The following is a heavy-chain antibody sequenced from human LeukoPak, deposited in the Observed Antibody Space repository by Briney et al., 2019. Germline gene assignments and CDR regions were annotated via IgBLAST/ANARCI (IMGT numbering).Heavy chain of an antibody. CDR3: ARGRGSYSLDY. J-gene: IGHJ4*02. V-gene: IGHV1-2*02. CDR2: INPNSGGT. Sequence: ASVKVSCKASRYTFAGYSMHWVRQAPGQGLEWMGWINPNSGGTNYAQKFQGRVTMTGDTSISTAYMELSRLTSDYTAVYYCARGRGSYSLDYWGQGTLVTVSS. D-gene: IGHD1-26*01. CDR1: RYTFAGYS.